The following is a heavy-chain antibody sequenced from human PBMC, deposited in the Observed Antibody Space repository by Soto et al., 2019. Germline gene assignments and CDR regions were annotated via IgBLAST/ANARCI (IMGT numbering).Heavy chain of an antibody. D-gene: IGHD6-13*01. CDR3: ARDLPYSSSWWEGFYGMDV. V-gene: IGHV4-59*01. CDR1: GGSISSYY. CDR2: IYYSGST. J-gene: IGHJ6*02. Sequence: PSETLSLTCTVSGGSISSYYWSWIRQPPGKGLEWIGYIYYSGSTNYNPSLKSRVTISVDTSKNQFSLKLSSVTAADTAVYYCARDLPYSSSWWEGFYGMDVWGQGTTVTVSS.